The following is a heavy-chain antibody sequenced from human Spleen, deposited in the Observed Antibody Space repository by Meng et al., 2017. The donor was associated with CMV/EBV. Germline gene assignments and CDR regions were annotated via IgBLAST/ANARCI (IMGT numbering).Heavy chain of an antibody. CDR1: GYTFTSYG. CDR2: ISAYNGNT. V-gene: IGHV1-18*01. Sequence: ASVKVSCKASGYTFTSYGISWVRQAPGQGLEWMGWISAYNGNTNYAQKLQGRVTMTTDTSTSTAYMELRSLRSDDTAVYYCVRVDSSGWYPGYWGQGTLVTVSS. J-gene: IGHJ4*02. D-gene: IGHD6-19*01. CDR3: VRVDSSGWYPGY.